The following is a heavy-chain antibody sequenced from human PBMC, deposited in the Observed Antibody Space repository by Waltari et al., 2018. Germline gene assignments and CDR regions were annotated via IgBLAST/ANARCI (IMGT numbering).Heavy chain of an antibody. V-gene: IGHV3-74*01. Sequence: EVQLVESGGGLVQPGGSLRLSCAASGFTFSSYWMHWVRQAPGKGLVWVSRSNSDGSSTSYADSVKGRFTISRDNAKNTLYLQMNSLRAEDTAVYYCARVICSGGSCYGIDYWGQGTLVTVSS. CDR1: GFTFSSYW. CDR3: ARVICSGGSCYGIDY. CDR2: SNSDGSST. D-gene: IGHD2-15*01. J-gene: IGHJ4*02.